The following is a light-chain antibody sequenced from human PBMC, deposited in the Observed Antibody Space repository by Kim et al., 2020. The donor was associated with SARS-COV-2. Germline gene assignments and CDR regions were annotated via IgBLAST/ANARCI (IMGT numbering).Light chain of an antibody. Sequence: GQSTTISCTGTSSGIGANNFVSWYQHRPGKAPRLMIYDVSDRPSGVSDRFSGSKSGNTASLTISGLQAEDEADYYCFSYTSSSTLVFGGGTQLTVL. CDR1: SSGIGANNF. V-gene: IGLV2-14*03. J-gene: IGLJ2*01. CDR3: FSYTSSSTLV. CDR2: DVS.